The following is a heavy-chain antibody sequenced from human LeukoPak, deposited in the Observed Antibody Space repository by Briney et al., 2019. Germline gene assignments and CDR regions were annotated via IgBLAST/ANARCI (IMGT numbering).Heavy chain of an antibody. CDR2: MSGSGGGT. D-gene: IGHD3-22*01. CDR3: AKRGVVIRVILVGFYKEAYYFDS. CDR1: GVTLSNYG. Sequence: GGSLRLSCAVSGVTLSNYGMSWVRQAPGEGLEWVAGMSGSGGGTNYADSVKGRFTVSRDNSKNTLYLQMKSLRAEDTAVYFCAKRGVVIRVILVGFYKEAYYFDSWGQGALVTVSS. J-gene: IGHJ4*02. V-gene: IGHV3-23*01.